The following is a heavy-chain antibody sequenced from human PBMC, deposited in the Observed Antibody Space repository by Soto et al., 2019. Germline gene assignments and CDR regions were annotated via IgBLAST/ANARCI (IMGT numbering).Heavy chain of an antibody. CDR2: IYYSGST. CDR1: GGSISTGGYY. V-gene: IGHV4-31*03. CDR3: ARGSRLGGDEY. Sequence: PSETLSLTCSVSGGSISTGGYYWSWIRQHPGKGLEWIGYIYYSGSTYYNPSLKSRVTMSVDTSKNQFSLKLSSVTAADMAVYYGARGSRLGGDEYWGPGTLVTVSS. D-gene: IGHD3-16*01. J-gene: IGHJ4*02.